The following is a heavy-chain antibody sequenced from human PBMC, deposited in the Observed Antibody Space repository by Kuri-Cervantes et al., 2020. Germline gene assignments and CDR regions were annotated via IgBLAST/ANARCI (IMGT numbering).Heavy chain of an antibody. D-gene: IGHD2-15*01. J-gene: IGHJ5*02. CDR1: GYSISSGYY. V-gene: IGHV4-61*01. Sequence: SETLSLTCAVSGYSISSGYYWGWIRQPPGKGLEWIGYMFYSGGTNYNPSFKSRVTISIDTSKNQFSLKLTSVTAADTAVYFCARDGSGGSFRAGWFDPWGQGTLVTVSS. CDR3: ARDGSGGSFRAGWFDP. CDR2: MFYSGGT.